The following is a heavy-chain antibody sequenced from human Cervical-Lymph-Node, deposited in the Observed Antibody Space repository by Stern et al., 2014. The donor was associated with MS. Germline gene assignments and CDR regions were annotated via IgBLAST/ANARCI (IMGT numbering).Heavy chain of an antibody. D-gene: IGHD3-9*01. V-gene: IGHV1-2*02. CDR1: GYTFTGYY. Sequence: QVQLVQSGAEVKQPGASVKVSCKASGYTFTGYYMHWVRQAPGQRLEWMGWINPTSGGTSYAQKFQGRVTMTRDTSISTAFMELSSLRSDDTAVYYCARGGDILSTDFWGQGTLVTVSS. CDR2: INPTSGGT. J-gene: IGHJ4*02. CDR3: ARGGDILSTDF.